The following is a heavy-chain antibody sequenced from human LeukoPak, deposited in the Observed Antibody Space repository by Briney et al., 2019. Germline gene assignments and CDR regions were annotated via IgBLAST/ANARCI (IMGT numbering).Heavy chain of an antibody. V-gene: IGHV5-51*01. Sequence: GESLKISCKGSGYSFTSYWIGWVRQMPGKGLEWMGIIYPGDSDTRYSPSFQGQVTISADKSISTAYLQWSSLKASDTAMYYCARHRGNMVRGVIATGYYMDVWGKGTTVTISS. D-gene: IGHD3-10*01. CDR2: IYPGDSDT. CDR1: GYSFTSYW. CDR3: ARHRGNMVRGVIATGYYMDV. J-gene: IGHJ6*03.